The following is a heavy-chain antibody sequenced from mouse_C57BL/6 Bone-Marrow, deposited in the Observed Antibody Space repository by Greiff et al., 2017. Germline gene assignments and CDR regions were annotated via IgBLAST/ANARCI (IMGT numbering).Heavy chain of an antibody. J-gene: IGHJ2*01. CDR3: AKRGYSPFYFDY. CDR2: INPNSGTS. V-gene: IGHV1-39*01. CDR1: GYSFTDYN. Sequence: VQLQQSGPELVKPGASVKISCKASGYSFTDYNMNWVKQSNGKSLEWIGVINPNSGTSSYNQKFKGKVTLTVDQSSSTADMQLDSRTSEDSAVYYCAKRGYSPFYFDYWGQGTTLTVSA.